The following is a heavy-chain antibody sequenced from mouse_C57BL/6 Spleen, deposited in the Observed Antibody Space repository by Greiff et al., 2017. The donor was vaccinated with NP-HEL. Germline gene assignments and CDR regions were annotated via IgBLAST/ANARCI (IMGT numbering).Heavy chain of an antibody. Sequence: QVQLQQPGAELVKPGASVKLSCKASGYTFTSYWMHWVKQRPGQGLEWIGMIHPNSGSTNYNEKFKSKATLTVDKSSSTAYMQLSSLTSEDSAVYYCARDYGSSTWFACWGQGTLVTVSA. CDR3: ARDYGSSTWFAC. J-gene: IGHJ3*01. CDR1: GYTFTSYW. V-gene: IGHV1-64*01. D-gene: IGHD1-1*01. CDR2: IHPNSGST.